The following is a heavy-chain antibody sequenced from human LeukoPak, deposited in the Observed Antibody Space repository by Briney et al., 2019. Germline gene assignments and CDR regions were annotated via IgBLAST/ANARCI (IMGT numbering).Heavy chain of an antibody. D-gene: IGHD1-26*01. V-gene: IGHV3-48*04. J-gene: IGHJ4*02. CDR2: ISSSSSII. CDR3: ARDIGGSYTAIDY. Sequence: GGSLRLSCAASGFTFSTYSMNWVRQAPGKGLEWVSFISSSSSIINYVDSVRGRFTISRDNAKNSLYLQMNSLRAEDTAVYYCARDIGGSYTAIDYWGQGALVTVSS. CDR1: GFTFSTYS.